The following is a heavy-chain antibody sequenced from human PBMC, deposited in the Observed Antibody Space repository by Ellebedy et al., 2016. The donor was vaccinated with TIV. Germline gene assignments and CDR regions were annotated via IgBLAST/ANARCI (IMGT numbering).Heavy chain of an antibody. J-gene: IGHJ6*02. V-gene: IGHV5-51*01. CDR1: GYSFTNYW. Sequence: KVSCKGSGYSFTNYWIGWVRQMPGKGLEWMGFIYTGDSDTRYSPSFQGQVTISADKSISTAYLQWSSLKASDTAMYYCAIHYFYGLDIWGQGTTVTVSS. CDR3: AIHYFYGLDI. CDR2: IYTGDSDT.